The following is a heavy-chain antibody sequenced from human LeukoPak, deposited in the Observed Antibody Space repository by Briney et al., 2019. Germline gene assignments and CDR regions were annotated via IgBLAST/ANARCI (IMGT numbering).Heavy chain of an antibody. D-gene: IGHD6-19*01. CDR3: ARHAQIYSSGWSASTFDY. V-gene: IGHV4-59*08. CDR2: IYDSGTT. CDR1: VVSISS. Sequence: SETLSLTCSVSVVSISSLTWIRQSPGKGLEWIGYIYDSGTTNYNPALKSRLTLSVDRSRKQFSLTLKFVTAADTAVYYCARHAQIYSSGWSASTFDYWGQGTLVTVSS. J-gene: IGHJ4*02.